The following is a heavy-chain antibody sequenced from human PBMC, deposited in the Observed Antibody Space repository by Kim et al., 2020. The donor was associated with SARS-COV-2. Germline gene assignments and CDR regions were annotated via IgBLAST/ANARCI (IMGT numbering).Heavy chain of an antibody. D-gene: IGHD6-19*01. CDR3: AKSVGGTSYYYYGMDV. CDR2: ISYDGSNK. CDR1: GFTFSSDG. Sequence: GGSLRLSCAASGFTFSSDGMHWVRQAPGKGLEWVAVISYDGSNKYYADSVKGRFTISRDNSKNTRYLQMNSLRAEDTAVYYCAKSVGGTSYYYYGMDVWGPWITVTVSS. J-gene: IGHJ6*02. V-gene: IGHV3-30*18.